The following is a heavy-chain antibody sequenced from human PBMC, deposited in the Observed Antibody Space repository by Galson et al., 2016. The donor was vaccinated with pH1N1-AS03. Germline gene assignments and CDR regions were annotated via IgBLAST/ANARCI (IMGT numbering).Heavy chain of an antibody. CDR2: LDWDDDK. CDR3: APSPFPLSDAFDL. V-gene: IGHV2-70*04. J-gene: IGHJ3*01. CDR1: GFSVTKSGMR. Sequence: PALVTPTQTLTLTCSLSGFSVTKSGMRVSWLRQSPGKALEWLARLDWDDDKVYRPSLQTRLAITMDTSRNQVVLIMTHMGPADTATYFCAPSPFPLSDAFDLWGQGIMVTVSS.